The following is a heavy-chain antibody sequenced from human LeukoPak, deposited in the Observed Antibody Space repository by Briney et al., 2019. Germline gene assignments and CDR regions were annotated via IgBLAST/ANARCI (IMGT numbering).Heavy chain of an antibody. J-gene: IGHJ6*02. CDR2: ISYDGSNK. CDR3: ARVRWPKNYYYYYGMDV. V-gene: IGHV3-30-3*01. CDR1: GFTFSSYA. Sequence: GGSLRLSCAASGFTFSSYAMHWVRQAPGKGLEWVAVISYDGSNKYYADSVKGRLTISRDNSKNPLYLQMNSLRAEDTAVYYCARVRWPKNYYYYYGMDVWGQGTAVTVSS. D-gene: IGHD4-23*01.